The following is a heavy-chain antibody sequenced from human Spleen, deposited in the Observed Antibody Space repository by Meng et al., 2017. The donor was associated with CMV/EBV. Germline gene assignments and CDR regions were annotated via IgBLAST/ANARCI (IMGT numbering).Heavy chain of an antibody. Sequence: GESLKISCAASGFTFSSYAMSWVRQAPGKGLEWVSAISGSGGSTYYADSVKGRFTISRDNSKNTLYLQMNSLRVEDTAVYYCAKDRSLISIFGVVKFQAFDVWGQGTMVTVSS. CDR3: AKDRSLISIFGVVKFQAFDV. CDR2: ISGSGGST. V-gene: IGHV3-23*01. D-gene: IGHD3-3*01. CDR1: GFTFSSYA. J-gene: IGHJ3*01.